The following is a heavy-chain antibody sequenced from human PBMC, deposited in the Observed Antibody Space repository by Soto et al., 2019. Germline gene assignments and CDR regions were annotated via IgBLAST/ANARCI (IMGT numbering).Heavy chain of an antibody. Sequence: QVQLVQSGAEVKKPGSSVKVSCKASGGTFSSYAISWVRQAPGQGLEWMGGIIPIFGTANYAQKFQGRVTITADESTSTAYVELSSLRSEDTAEYYFAALRGNTAMVRGVPYYYGMVVWGQGTTVTVSS. CDR2: IIPIFGTA. CDR1: GGTFSSYA. D-gene: IGHD3-10*01. CDR3: AALRGNTAMVRGVPYYYGMVV. J-gene: IGHJ6*02. V-gene: IGHV1-69*01.